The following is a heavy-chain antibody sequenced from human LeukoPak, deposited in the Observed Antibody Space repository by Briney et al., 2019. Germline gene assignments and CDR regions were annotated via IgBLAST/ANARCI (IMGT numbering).Heavy chain of an antibody. CDR2: IYYSGST. J-gene: IGHJ5*02. V-gene: IGHV4-59*01. CDR1: GGSISSYY. Sequence: SETLSLTCTVSGGSISSYYWSWIRQPPGKGLEWIGYIYYSGSTYYNPSLRSRVTISVDTSKNQFPLKLTSVTAADTAMYYCARAVLATKSEHWFDPWGQGTLVTVSS. D-gene: IGHD2-8*01. CDR3: ARAVLATKSEHWFDP.